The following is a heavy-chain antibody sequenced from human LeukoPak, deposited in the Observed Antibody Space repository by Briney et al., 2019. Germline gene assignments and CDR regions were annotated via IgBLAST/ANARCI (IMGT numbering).Heavy chain of an antibody. V-gene: IGHV4-39*01. J-gene: IGHJ6*02. Sequence: SETLSLTCTVSGGSISSSSYYWGWIRQPPGTGLEWIGSIYYSGSTYYNPSLKSRVTISVDTSKNQFSLKLSSVTAADTAVYYCARRRYSQFYGMDVWGQGTTVTVSS. CDR2: IYYSGST. D-gene: IGHD2-21*01. CDR3: ARRRYSQFYGMDV. CDR1: GGSISSSSYY.